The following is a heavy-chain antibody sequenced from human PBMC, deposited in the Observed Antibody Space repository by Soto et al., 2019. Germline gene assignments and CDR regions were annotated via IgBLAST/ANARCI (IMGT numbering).Heavy chain of an antibody. CDR1: GFTFSSYA. CDR3: AKSERFGEFLPF. CDR2: ISASGGGT. J-gene: IGHJ4*02. Sequence: EVQLLESGGDLVQPAGYLRLSCGASGFTFSSYAMIWVRQAPGKGLDWVSGISASGGGTYYADSVKGRFTISRDNSKNTLYLQMNILRSEDTAVYYCAKSERFGEFLPFWGQGTLVTVSS. D-gene: IGHD3-16*01. V-gene: IGHV3-23*01.